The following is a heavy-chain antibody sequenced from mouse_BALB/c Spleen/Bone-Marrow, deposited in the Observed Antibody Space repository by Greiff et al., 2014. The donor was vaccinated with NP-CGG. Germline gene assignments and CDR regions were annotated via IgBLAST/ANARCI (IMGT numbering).Heavy chain of an antibody. CDR3: ARGGNGWFAY. D-gene: IGHD2-1*01. J-gene: IGHJ3*01. V-gene: IGHV1-7*01. Sequence: QVQLKESGPELAKPRASVKMSCRASGYTFTSYWMNWVKQRPVQGLEWIGYINPTSGYTEYNQKFKDKATLTTDKSSSTAYMQPSSLTSEDSAVYYCARGGNGWFAYWGQGTLVTVSA. CDR2: INPTSGYT. CDR1: GYTFTSYW.